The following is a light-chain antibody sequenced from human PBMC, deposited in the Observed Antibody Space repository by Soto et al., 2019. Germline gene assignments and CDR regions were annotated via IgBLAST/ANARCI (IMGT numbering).Light chain of an antibody. CDR1: TGAVTSGHY. CDR3: LLYYSETVV. Sequence: QAVVTQEPSLIVSPGGTVTLTCGSSTGAVTSGHYPHWFQPKPDQAPRTLIYDTSIKHSWTPARFSGSLLGGKAALTLSGAQPADEADYYCLLYYSETVVFGGGTKLTVL. V-gene: IGLV7-46*01. CDR2: DTS. J-gene: IGLJ2*01.